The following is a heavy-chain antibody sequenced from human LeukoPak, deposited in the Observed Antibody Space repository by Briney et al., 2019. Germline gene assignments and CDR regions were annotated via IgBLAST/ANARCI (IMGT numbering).Heavy chain of an antibody. J-gene: IGHJ4*02. CDR1: GGSISSSGYY. Sequence: SETLSLTCTVSGGSISSSGYYWGWIRQPPGEGLEWLGIIYYSGSTYYNPSLKSRVILSVDASKNQFSLKLSSVTAADTAVYYCARGLRSAGRRFDYWGQGTLVTVSS. CDR3: ARGLRSAGRRFDY. CDR2: IYYSGST. V-gene: IGHV4-39*01.